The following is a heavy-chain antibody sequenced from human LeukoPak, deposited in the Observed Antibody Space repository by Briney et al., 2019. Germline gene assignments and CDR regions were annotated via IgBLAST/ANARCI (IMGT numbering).Heavy chain of an antibody. CDR1: GFTVSSNY. V-gene: IGHV3-74*01. CDR2: IKTDGTSI. D-gene: IGHD3-22*01. J-gene: IGHJ4*02. Sequence: GGSLRLSCAASGFTVSSNYMSWVRHAPGKGLVWVSRIKTDGTSISYADSVKGRFTVSRDNAKNTLYVQMNSLRAEDTAVYYCAREGHYDSRGPDYWGQGTLVTVPS. CDR3: AREGHYDSRGPDY.